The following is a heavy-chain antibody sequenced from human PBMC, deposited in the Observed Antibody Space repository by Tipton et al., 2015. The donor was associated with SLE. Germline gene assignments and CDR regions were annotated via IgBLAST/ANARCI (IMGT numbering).Heavy chain of an antibody. D-gene: IGHD3/OR15-3a*01. V-gene: IGHV3-30*02. CDR1: GFTFSSYA. Sequence: SLRLSCAASGFTFSSYAMSWVRQAPGKGLEWVAFIRYDGSNKYYADSVKGRFTISRDNSKNTLYLQMNSLRAEDTAVYYCAKGVPGSGLGIDYWGQGTLVTVSS. CDR3: AKGVPGSGLGIDY. CDR2: IRYDGSNK. J-gene: IGHJ4*02.